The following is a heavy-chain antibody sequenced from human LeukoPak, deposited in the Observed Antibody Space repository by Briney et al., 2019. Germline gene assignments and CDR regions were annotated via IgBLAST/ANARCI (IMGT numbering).Heavy chain of an antibody. Sequence: HSGGSLRLSCAASGFTFSIYWMSWVRQAPGKGLEWVSGISWNSGYIDYADSVKGRFTISRDNAKNSLYLQMNGLRAEDTALYYCAKDAYSSNWYYFDYWGQGSLVTVSS. D-gene: IGHD6-13*01. CDR1: GFTFSIYW. CDR3: AKDAYSSNWYYFDY. V-gene: IGHV3-9*01. J-gene: IGHJ4*02. CDR2: ISWNSGYI.